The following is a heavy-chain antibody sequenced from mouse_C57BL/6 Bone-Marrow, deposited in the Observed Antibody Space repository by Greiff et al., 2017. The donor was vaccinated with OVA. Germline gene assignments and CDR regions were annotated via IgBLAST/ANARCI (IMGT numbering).Heavy chain of an antibody. CDR1: GYAFTNYL. D-gene: IGHD2-5*01. J-gene: IGHJ1*03. Sequence: VKLLESGAELVRPGTSVKVSCKASGYAFTNYLIEWVKQRPGQGLEWIGVINPGSGGTNYNEKFKGKATLTADKSSSTAYMQLSSLTSEDSAVYFCARTFYYSNYVYWYFDVWGTGTTVTVSS. V-gene: IGHV1-54*01. CDR3: ARTFYYSNYVYWYFDV. CDR2: INPGSGGT.